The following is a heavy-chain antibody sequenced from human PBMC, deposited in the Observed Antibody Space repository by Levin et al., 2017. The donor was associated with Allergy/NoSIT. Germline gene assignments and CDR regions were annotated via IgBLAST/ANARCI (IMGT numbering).Heavy chain of an antibody. V-gene: IGHV3-15*01. D-gene: IGHD3-22*01. Sequence: GESLKISCAASGFTFSNAWMSWVRQAPGKGLEWVGRIKSKTDGGTTDYAAPVKGRFTISRDDSKNTLYLQMNSLKTEDTAVYYCTTDGGYYDSSGYYYEGDFQHWGQGTLVTVSS. CDR1: GFTFSNAW. J-gene: IGHJ1*01. CDR3: TTDGGYYDSSGYYYEGDFQH. CDR2: IKSKTDGGTT.